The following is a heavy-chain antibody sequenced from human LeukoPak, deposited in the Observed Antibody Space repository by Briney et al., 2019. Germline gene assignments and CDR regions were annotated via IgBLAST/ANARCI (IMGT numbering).Heavy chain of an antibody. CDR3: ARFSKTPGIAVAGTFWFDP. V-gene: IGHV3-48*03. D-gene: IGHD6-19*01. Sequence: GGSLRLSCAASGFTFSSFEMKWVRQAPGKGLEWVSYISSGGSTIYYADSVKGRFTISRDNAKNSLYLQMNSLRAEDTAVYYCARFSKTPGIAVAGTFWFDPWGQGTLVTVSS. J-gene: IGHJ5*02. CDR2: ISSGGSTI. CDR1: GFTFSSFE.